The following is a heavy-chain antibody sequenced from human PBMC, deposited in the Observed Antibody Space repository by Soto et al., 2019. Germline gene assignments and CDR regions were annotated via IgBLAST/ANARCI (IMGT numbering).Heavy chain of an antibody. J-gene: IGHJ4*02. Sequence: QVQLQQWGAGLLKPSETLSLTCAVYSGSFSSHYWSWIRQPPGKDLEWIGEIYHGLSIVYNPSLKSRVTISGDSSKNQFSLKLSSVTAASTAVYYCARHGGYFFDYWGQGTLVTVSS. CDR2: IYHGLSI. V-gene: IGHV4-34*01. CDR1: SGSFSSHY. CDR3: ARHGGYFFDY. D-gene: IGHD3-16*01.